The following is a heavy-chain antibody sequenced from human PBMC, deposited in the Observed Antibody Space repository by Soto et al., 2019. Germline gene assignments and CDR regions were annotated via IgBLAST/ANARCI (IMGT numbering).Heavy chain of an antibody. Sequence: SETLSLTCTVSGGSISSSSYYWGWIRQPPGKGLEWIGSIYYSGSTYYNPSLKSRVTISVDTSKNQFSLKLSSVTAADTAVYYCARDYSYGRISYYYYYGMDVWGQATTVTVSS. CDR1: GGSISSSSYY. CDR3: ARDYSYGRISYYYYYGMDV. J-gene: IGHJ6*02. V-gene: IGHV4-39*02. D-gene: IGHD5-18*01. CDR2: IYYSGST.